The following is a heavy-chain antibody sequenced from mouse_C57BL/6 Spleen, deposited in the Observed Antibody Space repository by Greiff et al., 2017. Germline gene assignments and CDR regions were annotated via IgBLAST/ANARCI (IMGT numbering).Heavy chain of an antibody. Sequence: QVQLQQPGAELVKPRASVKMSCKASGYTFTSYWITWVKQRPGQGLEWIGDIYPGSGSTNYNEKFKSKATLTVDTSSSTAYMQLSSLTSEDSAVYYCSREGYDYDRAWFAYWGQGTLVTVSA. V-gene: IGHV1-55*01. CDR2: IYPGSGST. J-gene: IGHJ3*01. CDR3: SREGYDYDRAWFAY. D-gene: IGHD2-4*01. CDR1: GYTFTSYW.